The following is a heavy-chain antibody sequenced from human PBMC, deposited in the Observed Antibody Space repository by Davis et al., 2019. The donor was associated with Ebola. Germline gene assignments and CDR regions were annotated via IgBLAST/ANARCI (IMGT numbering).Heavy chain of an antibody. J-gene: IGHJ5*02. CDR2: INPNSGGT. Sequence: ASVKVSCKASGYTFTGSYMHWVRQAPGQGLEWMGRINPNSGGTNYAQKFQGRVTMTRDTSISTAYMELSRLRSDDTAVYYCARVRRVVVPAAIYNWFDPWGQGTLVTVSS. CDR3: ARVRRVVVPAAIYNWFDP. D-gene: IGHD2-2*01. CDR1: GYTFTGSY. V-gene: IGHV1-2*06.